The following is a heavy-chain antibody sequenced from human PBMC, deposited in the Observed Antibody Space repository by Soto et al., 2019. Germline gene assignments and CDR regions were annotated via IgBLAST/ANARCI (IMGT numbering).Heavy chain of an antibody. D-gene: IGHD5-18*01. CDR1: GGSISSYY. V-gene: IGHV4-59*01. Sequence: PSETVSLTCTVSGGSISSYYWSWIRQPPGKGLEWIGYIYYSGSTNYNPSLKSRVTISVDTSKNQFSLKLSSVTAADTAVYYCASSGYSYDAFDIWGQGTMVTVSS. CDR2: IYYSGST. J-gene: IGHJ3*02. CDR3: ASSGYSYDAFDI.